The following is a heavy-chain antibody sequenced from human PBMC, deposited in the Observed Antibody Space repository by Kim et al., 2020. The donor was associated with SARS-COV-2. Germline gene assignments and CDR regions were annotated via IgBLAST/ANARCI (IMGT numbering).Heavy chain of an antibody. Sequence: ASVKVSCKVSGYTLTELSMHWVRQAPGKGLEWMGGFDPEDGETIYAQKFQGRVTMTEVTSTDTAYMELSSLRSEDTAVYYCATSITIFGGFDPWGQGTLVTVSS. D-gene: IGHD3-3*01. CDR3: ATSITIFGGFDP. CDR1: GYTLTELS. CDR2: FDPEDGET. V-gene: IGHV1-24*01. J-gene: IGHJ5*02.